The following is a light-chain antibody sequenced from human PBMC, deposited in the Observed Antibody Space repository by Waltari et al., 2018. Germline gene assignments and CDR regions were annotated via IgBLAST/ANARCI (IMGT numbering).Light chain of an antibody. CDR3: QQSYSTPKT. CDR1: QSISSY. CDR2: AAS. V-gene: IGKV1-39*01. Sequence: DIQMTQSQSYLSASVVDRVTITCRASQSISSYLNWYQQKPGKAPKLLIYAASSLQSGVPSRFSGSGSWTDFTLTISSLQPEDFATYYCQQSYSTPKTFGQGTKVEIK. J-gene: IGKJ1*01.